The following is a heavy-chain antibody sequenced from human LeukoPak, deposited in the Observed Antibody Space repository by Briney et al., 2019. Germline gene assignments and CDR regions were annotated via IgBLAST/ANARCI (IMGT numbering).Heavy chain of an antibody. Sequence: KPSETLSLTCTVSRGSISGYYWSWIRQPPGKGLEWIGYISYTGSTAYDPFLKSRVAISIDTSKNSFSLKLSSVTAADTAIYYCARHTGGTTEDYWGQGALVTVSS. CDR1: RGSISGYY. V-gene: IGHV4-59*01. CDR2: ISYTGST. J-gene: IGHJ4*02. CDR3: ARHTGGTTEDY. D-gene: IGHD1-1*01.